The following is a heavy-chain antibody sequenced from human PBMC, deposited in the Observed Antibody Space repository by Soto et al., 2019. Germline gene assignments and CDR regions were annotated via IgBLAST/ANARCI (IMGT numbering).Heavy chain of an antibody. J-gene: IGHJ3*01. Sequence: PGGSLRLSCAASGLTFSSYAMSWVRQAPGKGLEWVSAISGSGGSTYYADSVKGRFTISRDNSKNTLYLQMNSLRAEDTAVYYCAKDYKWFGESKNWGQGTMVTVSS. D-gene: IGHD3-10*01. CDR1: GLTFSSYA. CDR2: ISGSGGST. V-gene: IGHV3-23*01. CDR3: AKDYKWFGESKN.